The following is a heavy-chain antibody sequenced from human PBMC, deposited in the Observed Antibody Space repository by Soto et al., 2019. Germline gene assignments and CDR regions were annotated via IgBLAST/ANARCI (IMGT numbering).Heavy chain of an antibody. D-gene: IGHD3-10*01. CDR1: GFLFSTYA. V-gene: IGHV3-30*03. CDR3: ARSDFYQGSETYYPTDY. Sequence: GGSLRLSCAASGFLFSTYAMHWVRQAPGKGLEWVAVISYDGAEKHYADSVRGRFTISRDNSGDSLFLQMHSLRVEDTAVYYCARSDFYQGSETYYPTDYWGQGTLVTVSS. J-gene: IGHJ4*02. CDR2: ISYDGAEK.